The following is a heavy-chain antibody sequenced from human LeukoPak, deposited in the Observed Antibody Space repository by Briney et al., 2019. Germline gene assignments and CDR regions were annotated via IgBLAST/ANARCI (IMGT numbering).Heavy chain of an antibody. CDR1: GFTFSSYS. J-gene: IGHJ6*03. D-gene: IGHD3-3*01. CDR3: ARDLRGGGYYPYMDV. V-gene: IGHV3-21*01. CDR2: ISSSSSYI. Sequence: PGGSLRLSCAASGFTFSSYSMNWVRQAPGKGLEWVSSISSSSSYIYYADSVKGRFTISRDNAKNSLYLQMNSLRAEDTAVYYCARDLRGGGYYPYMDVWGKGTTVTVSS.